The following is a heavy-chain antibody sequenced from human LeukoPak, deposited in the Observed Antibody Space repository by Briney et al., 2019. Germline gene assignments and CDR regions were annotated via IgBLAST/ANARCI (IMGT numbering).Heavy chain of an antibody. CDR1: GGSIGGYS. CDR3: ARRLYSSGWSYWFDP. V-gene: IGHV4-59*01. J-gene: IGHJ5*02. Sequence: PSETLSLTCSVSGGSIGGYSWTWVRQPPGKRLEHIGYISYTGITYYTPSLMSRVTISGATSKNQFSLKLASVTAADTAVYYCARRLYSSGWSYWFDPWGQGTLVTVSS. CDR2: ISYTGIT. D-gene: IGHD6-19*01.